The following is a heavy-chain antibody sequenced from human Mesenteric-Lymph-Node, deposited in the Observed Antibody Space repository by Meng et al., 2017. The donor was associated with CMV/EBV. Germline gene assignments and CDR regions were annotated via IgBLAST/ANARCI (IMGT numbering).Heavy chain of an antibody. V-gene: IGHV3-9*01. CDR2: VSWSSGSI. CDR1: GFTFDDFA. D-gene: IGHD3-9*01. CDR3: AKGYDILTGHQDY. J-gene: IGHJ4*02. Sequence: GGSLRLSCAASGFTFDDFAMHWVRQAPGKGLEWVSGVSWSSGSIGYADSVKGRFTISRDNAKNSLYLQMSSLRAEDTALYYCAKGYDILTGHQDYWGQGTLVTVSS.